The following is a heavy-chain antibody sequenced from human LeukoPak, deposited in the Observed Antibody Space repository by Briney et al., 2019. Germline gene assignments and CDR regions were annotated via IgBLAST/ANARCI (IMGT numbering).Heavy chain of an antibody. D-gene: IGHD3-22*01. CDR1: GFTFSSYA. CDR2: ISGSGGST. CDR3: NTYYYDSSGYYYSYYFDY. J-gene: IGHJ4*02. V-gene: IGHV3-23*01. Sequence: GGSLRLSCAASGFTFSSYAMSWVRQAPGKGLEWVSAISGSGGSTYYADSVKGRFTTSRDNSKNTLYLQMNSLRAEDTAVYYCNTYYYDSSGYYYSYYFDYWGQGTLVTVSS.